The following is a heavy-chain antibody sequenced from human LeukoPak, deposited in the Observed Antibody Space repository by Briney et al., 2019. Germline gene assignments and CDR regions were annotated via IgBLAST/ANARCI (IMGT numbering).Heavy chain of an antibody. D-gene: IGHD2-21*02. CDR2: IYYSGST. Sequence: PSETLSLTCTVSGGSLSSYYWSWIRQPPGKGVEWIGYIYYSGSTNYNPSLKSRVTISVDTSKNQFSLKLSSVTAADTAVYYCARESDWDAFDIWGQGTMVTVSS. CDR3: ARESDWDAFDI. CDR1: GGSLSSYY. V-gene: IGHV4-59*01. J-gene: IGHJ3*02.